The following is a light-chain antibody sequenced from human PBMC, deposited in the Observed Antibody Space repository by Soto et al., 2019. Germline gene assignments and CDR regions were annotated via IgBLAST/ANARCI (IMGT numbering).Light chain of an antibody. V-gene: IGKV2-24*01. CDR1: QSLVHSDGHTY. CDR2: KVS. Sequence: DIVMTQTPLSSPVTLGQPASISCRSSQSLVHSDGHTYLSWLQQMPGQPLRLLIYKVSNRFSGVPDRISGSGAGTDFTMKSSRVEAEYVWVYYCMQASQFRTFGQGTRLEIK. CDR3: MQASQFRT. J-gene: IGKJ5*01.